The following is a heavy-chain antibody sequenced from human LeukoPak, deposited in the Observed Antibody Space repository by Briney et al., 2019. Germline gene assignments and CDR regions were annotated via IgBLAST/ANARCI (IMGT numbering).Heavy chain of an antibody. Sequence: GGSLRLSCAASGFTFSSYEMNWVRQAPGKGLEWVSYISSSGSTIYYADSVKGRFSISRDNANNSVYLQMNNLRAEDTAVYYCAAVIDYWGQGTLVTVSS. CDR3: AAVIDY. V-gene: IGHV3-48*03. J-gene: IGHJ4*02. CDR2: ISSSGSTI. CDR1: GFTFSSYE.